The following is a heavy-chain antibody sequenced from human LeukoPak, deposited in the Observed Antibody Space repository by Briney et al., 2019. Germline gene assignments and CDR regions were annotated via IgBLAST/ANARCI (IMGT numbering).Heavy chain of an antibody. CDR3: ARTPVARYYYDPVDAFDI. D-gene: IGHD3-22*01. CDR2: INPNSGGT. CDR1: GYTFTVYY. Sequence: ASVTVSCKASGYTFTVYYMHWVRQAPGQGIEWMGWINPNSGGTNYAQKFQGRVTMTRDTSISTAYMELSRLRSDDTAVYYCARTPVARYYYDPVDAFDIWGQGTMVTVSS. J-gene: IGHJ3*02. V-gene: IGHV1-2*02.